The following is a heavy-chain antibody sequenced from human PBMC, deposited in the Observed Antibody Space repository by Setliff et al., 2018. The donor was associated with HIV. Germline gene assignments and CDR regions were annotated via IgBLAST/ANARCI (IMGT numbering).Heavy chain of an antibody. V-gene: IGHV3-48*03. CDR1: GFTFSRYE. CDR2: ISSSGGTI. J-gene: IGHJ4*02. D-gene: IGHD6-13*01. CDR3: ARDSSSWYEFYFDC. Sequence: GGSLRLSCAASGFTFSRYEMNCVRQAPGKVLAWASYISSSGGTIYYADSVQGRFTISRGNAKNSLSLQMNSLRADDTAVYYCARDSSSWYEFYFDCWGQGTLVTVSS.